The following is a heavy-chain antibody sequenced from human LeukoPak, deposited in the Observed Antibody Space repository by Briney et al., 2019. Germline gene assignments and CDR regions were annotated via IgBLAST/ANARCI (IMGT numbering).Heavy chain of an antibody. Sequence: SETLSLTCTVSGGSISSYYWSWIRQPPGKGLEWIGTIYYSGDTFYNPSLKSRVTISVDTSKNQFSLKLRSVTAADTAVYYCARRAGDSSGYYNWFDPWGQGTLVTVSS. V-gene: IGHV4-39*01. CDR2: IYYSGDT. CDR1: GGSISSYY. CDR3: ARRAGDSSGYYNWFDP. J-gene: IGHJ5*02. D-gene: IGHD3-22*01.